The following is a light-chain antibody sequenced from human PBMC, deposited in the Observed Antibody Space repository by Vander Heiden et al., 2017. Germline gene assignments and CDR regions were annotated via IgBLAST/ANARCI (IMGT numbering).Light chain of an antibody. CDR2: AAS. CDR3: RRDYHYPYA. CDR1: QGIRSD. J-gene: IGKJ2*01. Sequence: AIQMIQSPSSLSASVGDRVTITCLASQGIRSDLGWYQQKPGKAPKLLIYAASNLQSGVPLRFRGSGSGTDFTLTISSLQPEDFATYFCRRDYHYPYAFGQGTKLXIK. V-gene: IGKV1-6*01.